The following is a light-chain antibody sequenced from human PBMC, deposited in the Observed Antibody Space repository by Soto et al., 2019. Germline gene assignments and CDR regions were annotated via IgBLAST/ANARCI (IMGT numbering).Light chain of an antibody. J-gene: IGLJ2*01. V-gene: IGLV1-44*01. CDR2: NDN. CDR3: AAWDDSLGGVVA. Sequence: QSVLTQPPSASGAPGQRVTISCSGGSSNIGSNPVNWYQQLPETAPKLLIYNDNQRPSGVPDRFSGSRSGTSASLAISGLQSEDEADYYCAAWDDSLGGVVAFGGGTQLTVL. CDR1: SSNIGSNP.